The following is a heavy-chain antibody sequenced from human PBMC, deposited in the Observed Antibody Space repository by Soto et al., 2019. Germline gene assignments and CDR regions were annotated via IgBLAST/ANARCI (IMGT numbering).Heavy chain of an antibody. J-gene: IGHJ3*02. V-gene: IGHV4-30-4*01. CDR3: ARGESRSSERGPSDAFDI. Sequence: QVQLQESGPGLVKPSQTLSLTCTVSGGSISSGDYYWSWIRQPPGKGLEWIGYIYYSGSTYYNPSLKSRVTIAVDTSKNQFSLKLSSVTAADTAVYYCARGESRSSERGPSDAFDIWGQGTMVTVSS. CDR1: GGSISSGDYY. D-gene: IGHD6-13*01. CDR2: IYYSGST.